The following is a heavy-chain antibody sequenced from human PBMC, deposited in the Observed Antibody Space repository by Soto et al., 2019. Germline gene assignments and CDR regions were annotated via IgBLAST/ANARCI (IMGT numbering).Heavy chain of an antibody. CDR3: AKGGKMVAARSNLDV. D-gene: IGHD6-6*01. CDR1: GFTFSSYG. Sequence: GGSVRLSCAASGFTFSSYGMHWVRQAPGKGLEWVAVISYDGSNKYYADSVKGRFTISRDNPKNTLYLQMNSLRAEDTAVYYCAKGGKMVAARSNLDVWGQGTTVTVSS. CDR2: ISYDGSNK. J-gene: IGHJ6*02. V-gene: IGHV3-30*18.